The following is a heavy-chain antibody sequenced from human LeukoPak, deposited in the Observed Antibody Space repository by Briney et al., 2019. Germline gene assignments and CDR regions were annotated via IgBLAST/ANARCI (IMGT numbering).Heavy chain of an antibody. CDR3: ARQGPPVGYDSSGYYLDC. CDR2: IYYSGST. V-gene: IGHV4-39*01. J-gene: IGHJ4*02. D-gene: IGHD3-22*01. Sequence: SETLSLTCTVSGGSISSSSYYWGWIRQPPGKGLEWIGSIYYSGSTYYNPSLKSRVTISVDTSKNQFSLKLSSVTAADTAVYYCARQGPPVGYDSSGYYLDCWGQGTLVTVSS. CDR1: GGSISSSSYY.